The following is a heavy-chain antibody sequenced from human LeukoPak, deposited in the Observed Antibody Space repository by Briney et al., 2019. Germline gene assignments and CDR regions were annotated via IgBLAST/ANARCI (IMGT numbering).Heavy chain of an antibody. CDR2: ISAYNGNT. V-gene: IGHV1-18*01. CDR3: ARDHYDFWSGYTAHAFDI. J-gene: IGHJ3*02. CDR1: GYTFTSYG. Sequence: ASVKVSCKASGYTFTSYGISWVRQAPGQGLEWMGWISAYNGNTSYAQKLQGRVTMTTDTSTSTAYMELRSLRSDDTAVYYCARDHYDFWSGYTAHAFDIWGQGTMVTVSS. D-gene: IGHD3-3*01.